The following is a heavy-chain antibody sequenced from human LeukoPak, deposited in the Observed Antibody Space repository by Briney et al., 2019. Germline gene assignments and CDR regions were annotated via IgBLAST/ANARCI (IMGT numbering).Heavy chain of an antibody. CDR2: ISGSGGST. Sequence: GGSLRLSCAASGFTFSSYAMSWVRQAPGKGLEWVSAISGSGGSTYYADSVKGRFTISRDNAKNTLYLQMNSLRAEDTAVYYCARRSAPCGLDYWGQGTLVTVSS. V-gene: IGHV3-23*01. CDR3: ARRSAPCGLDY. CDR1: GFTFSSYA. J-gene: IGHJ4*02. D-gene: IGHD3/OR15-3a*01.